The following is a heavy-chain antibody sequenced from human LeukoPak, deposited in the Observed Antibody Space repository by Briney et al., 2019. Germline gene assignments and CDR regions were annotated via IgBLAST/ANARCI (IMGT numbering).Heavy chain of an antibody. CDR1: GGSISSSSYY. J-gene: IGHJ4*02. D-gene: IGHD3-10*01. CDR2: IYYSGST. CDR3: ARESAITMVRGVMDY. Sequence: SETLSLTCTVSGGSISSSSYYWGWIRQPPGKGLEWIGSIYYSGSTYYNPSLKSRVTISVDTSKNQFSLKLGSVTAADTAVYYCARESAITMVRGVMDYWGQGTLVTVSS. V-gene: IGHV4-39*07.